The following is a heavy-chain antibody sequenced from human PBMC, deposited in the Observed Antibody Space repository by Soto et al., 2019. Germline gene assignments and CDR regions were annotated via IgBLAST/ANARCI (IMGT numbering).Heavy chain of an antibody. V-gene: IGHV3-23*01. J-gene: IGHJ3*02. CDR3: AKDNVVVVAATPNDAFDI. CDR2: ISGSGGST. D-gene: IGHD2-15*01. CDR1: GFTFSSYA. Sequence: GESLKISCAASGFTFSSYAMSWVRQAPGKGLEWVSAISGSGGSTYYADSVKGRFTISRDNSKNTLYLQMNSLRAEDTAVYYCAKDNVVVVAATPNDAFDIWGQGTMVTVSS.